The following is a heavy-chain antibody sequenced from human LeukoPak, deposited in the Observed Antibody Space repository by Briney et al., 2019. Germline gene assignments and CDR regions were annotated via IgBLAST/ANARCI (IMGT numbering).Heavy chain of an antibody. V-gene: IGHV3-20*04. J-gene: IGHJ4*02. CDR1: GFTFHDHG. Sequence: GGSLRLSCAASGFTFHDHGMSWVRQAPGKGLEWVSALNWNGDNTGYAASVKGRFTISRDNAKKSLYLQLNSLTAEDTAYYYCAREEGPYFDCWGQGTLDTVSS. CDR2: LNWNGDNT. CDR3: AREEGPYFDC.